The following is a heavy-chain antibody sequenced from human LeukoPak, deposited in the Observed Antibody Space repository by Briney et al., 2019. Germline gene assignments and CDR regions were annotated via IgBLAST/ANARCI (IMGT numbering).Heavy chain of an antibody. Sequence: ASVKVSCKASGGTFSSYGIRWVRQAPGQGLEWMGWISAYNGNTNYAQKLQGRVTMTTDTSTSTAYMELRSLRSDDTAVYYCARRGPYDYVWGSYRPNLFDYWGQGTLVTVSS. CDR2: ISAYNGNT. J-gene: IGHJ4*02. CDR3: ARRGPYDYVWGSYRPNLFDY. D-gene: IGHD3-16*02. CDR1: GGTFSSYG. V-gene: IGHV1-18*01.